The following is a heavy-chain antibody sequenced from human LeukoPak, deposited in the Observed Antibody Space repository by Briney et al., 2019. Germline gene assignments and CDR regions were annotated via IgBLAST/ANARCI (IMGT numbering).Heavy chain of an antibody. J-gene: IGHJ4*02. V-gene: IGHV1-46*01. Sequence: ASVKVTCKASGYTFTSYYMHWVRQAPGQGLEWMGMINPSAGSTTYAQKFQSRVTMTRDTSTSTVYMELSSLRSEDTAVYYCAKDLVGSGSYLGYWGQGTLVTVSS. CDR3: AKDLVGSGSYLGY. CDR2: INPSAGST. D-gene: IGHD1-26*01. CDR1: GYTFTSYY.